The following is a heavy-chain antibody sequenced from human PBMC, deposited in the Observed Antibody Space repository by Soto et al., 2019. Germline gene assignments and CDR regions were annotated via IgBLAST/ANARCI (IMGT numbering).Heavy chain of an antibody. J-gene: IGHJ4*02. V-gene: IGHV4-30-2*01. CDR2: INHLETT. D-gene: IGHD3-10*01. Sequence: SETLSLTCTVSGASITYGAYSWSWIRQTPGKGLEWIGYINHLETTFYNPSFESRLTLSIDGTKNQFSLNLKSMSAADRAVYFCARGGGFDSFDYWGQGILATVSS. CDR1: GASITYGAYS. CDR3: ARGGGFDSFDY.